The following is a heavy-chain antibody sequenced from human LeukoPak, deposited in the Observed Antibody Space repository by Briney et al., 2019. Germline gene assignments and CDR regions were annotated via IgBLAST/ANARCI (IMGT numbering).Heavy chain of an antibody. V-gene: IGHV3-23*01. J-gene: IGHJ6*02. CDR2: ISGSGGST. CDR1: GFTFSSYA. Sequence: PGGSLRLSCAASGFTFSSYAMSWVRQAPGKGLEWVSAISGSGGSTYYADSVKGRFTISRDNSKNTLYLQMNSLRAEDTAVYYCARAGYCGGDCYPRYYYGMDVWGQGTTVTVSS. D-gene: IGHD2-21*02. CDR3: ARAGYCGGDCYPRYYYGMDV.